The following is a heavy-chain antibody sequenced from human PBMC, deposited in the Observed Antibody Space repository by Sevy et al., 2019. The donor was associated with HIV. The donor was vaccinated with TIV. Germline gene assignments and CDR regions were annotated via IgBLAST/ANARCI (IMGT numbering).Heavy chain of an antibody. CDR2: IRSKAGGGTT. D-gene: IGHD2-15*01. Sequence: GVSLRLSCAASGFTFSNAWMSWVRQSPGKGLEWVGRIRSKAGGGTTDYATIVKGKFTISRDDSRDILYLQLNSLETEDTAVYYCTTDHRRDGIVVVPFEYWGQGTLVTVSS. CDR3: TTDHRRDGIVVVPFEY. J-gene: IGHJ4*02. V-gene: IGHV3-15*01. CDR1: GFTFSNAW.